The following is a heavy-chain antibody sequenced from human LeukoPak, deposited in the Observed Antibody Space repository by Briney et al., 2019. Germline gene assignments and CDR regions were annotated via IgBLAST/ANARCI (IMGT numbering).Heavy chain of an antibody. CDR3: AKDLIDWSGDDY. D-gene: IGHD3-3*01. J-gene: IGHJ4*02. V-gene: IGHV3-30*02. Sequence: GGSLRLSCAASGFTFSSYGMHWVRQAPGKGLEWVAFIRCDGSNKYYADSVKGRFTISRDNSKNTLYPQMNSLRAEDTAVYYCAKDLIDWSGDDYWGQGTLVTVSS. CDR1: GFTFSSYG. CDR2: IRCDGSNK.